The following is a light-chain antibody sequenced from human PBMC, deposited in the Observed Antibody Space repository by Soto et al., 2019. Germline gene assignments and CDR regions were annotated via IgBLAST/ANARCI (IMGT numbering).Light chain of an antibody. V-gene: IGKV3-15*01. J-gene: IGKJ4*01. CDR1: QSVSYN. Sequence: EIVMTQSPATLSVPPGERATLSCRASQSVSYNLAWYQQKPGQGPRLLIYGAFTRATGIPARFSGSGSGTEFTLTISSLQSEDFGVYYCQQYKNWPPLTFGGGTKVEIK. CDR2: GAF. CDR3: QQYKNWPPLT.